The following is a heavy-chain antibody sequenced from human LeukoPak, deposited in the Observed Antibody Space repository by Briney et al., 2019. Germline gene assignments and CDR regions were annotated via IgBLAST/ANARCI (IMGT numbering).Heavy chain of an antibody. CDR2: ISSSSSTI. Sequence: GGSLRLSCAASGFTFSNYGMNWVRQAPGKGLEWVSYISSSSSTIYYADSVKGRFTISRDNAKNSLYLQMNSLGAEDTAVYYCARVYYDILTGEGYYYYYYMDVWGNGTTVTVSS. CDR1: GFTFSNYG. J-gene: IGHJ6*03. D-gene: IGHD3-9*01. CDR3: ARVYYDILTGEGYYYYYYMDV. V-gene: IGHV3-48*04.